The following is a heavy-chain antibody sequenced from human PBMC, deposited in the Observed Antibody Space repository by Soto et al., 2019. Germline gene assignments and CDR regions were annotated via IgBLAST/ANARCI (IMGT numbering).Heavy chain of an antibody. J-gene: IGHJ5*02. CDR3: AREGPPDIAWFDP. CDR1: GGTFSIYT. V-gene: IGHV1-69*01. D-gene: IGHD2-15*01. Sequence: QVQLVQSGAEVKQPGSSVKVSCKASGGTFSIYTLSWVRQATGQGLEWMGGSANSAQKFQGRLTVTADESTSTVYLELSILTSEDTAVYYCAREGPPDIAWFDPWGQGTLVSVSS. CDR2: SA.